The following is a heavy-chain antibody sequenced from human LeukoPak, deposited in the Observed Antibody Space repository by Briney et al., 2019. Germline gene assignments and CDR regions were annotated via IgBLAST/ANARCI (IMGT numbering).Heavy chain of an antibody. CDR2: IYYSGST. D-gene: IGHD2-15*01. V-gene: IGHV4-59*08. Sequence: KASETLSLTCTVSGGSISSYYWSWIRQPPGKGLEWIGYIYYSGSTNYNPSLKSRVTISVDTSKNQFSLKLSSVTAADTAVYYCARPIVGFLSGGSFYSGYLFLDLWGRCTLVNIS. J-gene: IGHJ2*01. CDR1: GGSISSYY. CDR3: ARPIVGFLSGGSFYSGYLFLDL.